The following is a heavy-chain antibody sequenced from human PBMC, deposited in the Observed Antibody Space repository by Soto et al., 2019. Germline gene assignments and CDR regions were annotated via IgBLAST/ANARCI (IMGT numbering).Heavy chain of an antibody. V-gene: IGHV4-59*01. D-gene: IGHD3-3*01. Sequence: SETLSLTCTVSGGSISSYYWSWIRQPPGKGLEWIGYIYYSGSTNYNPSLKSRVTISVDTSKNHFSLKLSSVTAADTAVYYCSRGKGSYDFWSGYYPWYYGMDVWGQGTTVTVSS. CDR3: SRGKGSYDFWSGYYPWYYGMDV. CDR2: IYYSGST. CDR1: GGSISSYY. J-gene: IGHJ6*02.